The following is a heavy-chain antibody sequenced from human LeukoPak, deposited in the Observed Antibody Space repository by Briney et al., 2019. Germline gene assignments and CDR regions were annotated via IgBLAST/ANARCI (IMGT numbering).Heavy chain of an antibody. CDR3: AKHSSGYYSPDAFDI. D-gene: IGHD3-22*01. CDR2: IYYSGST. V-gene: IGHV4-59*08. Sequence: PPETLSLTCTVSGGSISSYYWSWIRQPPGKGLEWIGYIYYSGSTNYNPSLKSRVTISVDTSKNQFSLKLSSVTAADTAVYYCAKHSSGYYSPDAFDIWGQGTMVTVSS. CDR1: GGSISSYY. J-gene: IGHJ3*02.